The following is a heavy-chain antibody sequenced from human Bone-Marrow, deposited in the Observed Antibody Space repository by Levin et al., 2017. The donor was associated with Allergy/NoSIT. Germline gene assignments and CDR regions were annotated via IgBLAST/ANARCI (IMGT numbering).Heavy chain of an antibody. Sequence: PSETLSLTCTVSGGSISSSDYYWGWIRQPPGKGLEWIGTVYNSGATYYSPSLSSRVTISVYTDKNHFSLELTSVTAADTAVYYCARHDDILTGYHEGWFDPWGQGTLVTVSS. CDR2: VYNSGAT. CDR3: ARHDDILTGYHEGWFDP. V-gene: IGHV4-39*01. J-gene: IGHJ5*02. CDR1: GGSISSSDYY. D-gene: IGHD3-9*01.